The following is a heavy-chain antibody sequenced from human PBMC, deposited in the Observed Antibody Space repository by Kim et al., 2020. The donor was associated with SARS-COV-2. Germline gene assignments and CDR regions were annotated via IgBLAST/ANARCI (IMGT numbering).Heavy chain of an antibody. J-gene: IGHJ4*02. Sequence: SETLSLTCTVSGGSISSGDYYWSWIRQPPGKGLEWIGYIYYSGSTYYNPSLKSRVTISVDTSKNQFSLKLSSVTAADTAVYYCASGVVVPAASFDYWGQGTLVTVSS. V-gene: IGHV4-30-4*01. CDR1: GGSISSGDYY. D-gene: IGHD2-2*01. CDR2: IYYSGST. CDR3: ASGVVVPAASFDY.